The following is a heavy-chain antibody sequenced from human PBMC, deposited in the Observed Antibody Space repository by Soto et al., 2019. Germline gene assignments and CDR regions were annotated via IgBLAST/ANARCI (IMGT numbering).Heavy chain of an antibody. CDR2: IYYSGTT. D-gene: IGHD3-10*01. V-gene: IGHV4-31*03. Sequence: SETLSLSYTVADGSSITGGYYWSWIRQHPGKGLECIGYIYYSGTTYYNPSLKSRVTISVDASKSQFSLKLSSVTAADTALYYCATNGGYYDTSGPKYFPHWGLGTLVTSPQ. CDR1: DGSSITGGYY. CDR3: ATNGGYYDTSGPKYFPH. J-gene: IGHJ1*01.